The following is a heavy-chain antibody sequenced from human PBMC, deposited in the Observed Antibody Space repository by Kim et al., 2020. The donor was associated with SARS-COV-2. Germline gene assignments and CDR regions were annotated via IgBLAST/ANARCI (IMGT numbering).Heavy chain of an antibody. CDR3: VGDQLKTVAGIMAAY. V-gene: IGHV3-30*04. CDR2: ISYDAITT. J-gene: IGHJ4*02. CDR1: GFTFSSYA. Sequence: GGSLRLSYAASGFTFSSYAMHWVRQAPGKGLEWVAVISYDAITTYYADSVKGRFTISRDNSKNTLYLQMNSLRVEDTAMYYCVGDQLKTVAGIMAAYWGLGTLVAVSS. D-gene: IGHD6-19*01.